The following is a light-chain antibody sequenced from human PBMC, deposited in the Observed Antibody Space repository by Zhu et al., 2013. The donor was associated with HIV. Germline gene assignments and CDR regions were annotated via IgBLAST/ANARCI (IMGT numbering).Light chain of an antibody. CDR3: QQYNDWPQT. J-gene: IGKJ2*01. Sequence: EIVMTQSPATLSVSPGERATLSCRASQSVSSNLAWYQQQPGQTPRLLIYGASSRATGIPDRFSGSGSGTEFTLTISSLQSEDFAVYYCQQYNDWPQTFGQGTKLQI. CDR2: GAS. CDR1: QSVSSN. V-gene: IGKV3-15*01.